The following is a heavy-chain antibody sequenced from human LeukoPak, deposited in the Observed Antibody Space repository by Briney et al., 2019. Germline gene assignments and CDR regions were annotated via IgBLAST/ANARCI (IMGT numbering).Heavy chain of an antibody. CDR1: GGSISSSYYY. D-gene: IGHD6-13*01. J-gene: IGHJ4*02. CDR3: ASGSSSWSFDY. CDR2: MYYSGST. V-gene: IGHV4-39*01. Sequence: SETLSLTCTVSGGSISSSYYYWGWIRQPPGKGLEWIGSMYYSGSTYYNPSLRSRVTISVDTSKNQFSLNLSSVTAADTAVYYCASGSSSWSFDYWAREPWSPSPQ.